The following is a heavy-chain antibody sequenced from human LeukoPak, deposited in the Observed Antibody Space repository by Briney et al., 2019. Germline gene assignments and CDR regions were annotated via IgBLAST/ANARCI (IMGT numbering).Heavy chain of an antibody. CDR1: GFTFSSYA. CDR3: ARDQAPILRRAFDI. V-gene: IGHV3-30-3*01. Sequence: AGGSLRLSCAASGFTFSSYAMHWVRQAPGKGLEWVAVISYDGSNKYYADSVNGRFTISRDNSKSTLYLQMNSLRAEDTAVYYCARDQAPILRRAFDIWGQGTMVTVSS. D-gene: IGHD5-24*01. J-gene: IGHJ3*02. CDR2: ISYDGSNK.